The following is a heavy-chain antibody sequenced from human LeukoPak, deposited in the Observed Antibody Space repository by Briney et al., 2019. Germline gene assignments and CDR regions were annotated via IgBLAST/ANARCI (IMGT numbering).Heavy chain of an antibody. J-gene: IGHJ6*02. CDR3: ARVMSASLWFGESHGMDV. D-gene: IGHD3-10*01. V-gene: IGHV3-30-3*01. CDR1: GFTFSDYN. Sequence: GRSLRLSCAASGFTFSDYNMHWVRQAPGKGLDWVALMSPDGNKKYYADSVKGRFTISRDNAKNSLYLQMNSLRAEDTALYYCARVMSASLWFGESHGMDVWGQGTTVTVSS. CDR2: MSPDGNKK.